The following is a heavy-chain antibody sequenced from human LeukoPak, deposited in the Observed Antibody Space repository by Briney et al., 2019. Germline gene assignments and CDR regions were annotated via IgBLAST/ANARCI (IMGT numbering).Heavy chain of an antibody. CDR3: AKACDSRDHFYY. CDR2: IKHDGSEK. CDR1: GFTFSNCW. D-gene: IGHD6-13*01. V-gene: IGHV3-7*05. J-gene: IGHJ4*02. Sequence: PGGSLRLSCAPPGFTFSNCWMRWVRQALGKGLEWVANIKHDGSEKYCVESVKGRFTISRDNAKNSLYLQMSSLRAEDTALYYCAKACDSRDHFYYWGQGTLVTVSS.